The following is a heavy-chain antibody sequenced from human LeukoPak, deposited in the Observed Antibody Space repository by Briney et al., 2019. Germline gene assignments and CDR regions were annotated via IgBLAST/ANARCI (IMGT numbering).Heavy chain of an antibody. CDR2: INPNSGGT. V-gene: IGHV1-2*04. J-gene: IGHJ6*04. Sequence: ASVKVSCKASGYTFTGYYMHWVRQAPGQGLEGMGWINPNSGGTNYAQKFQGWVTMTRDTSISTAYMELSRLRSDDTAVYYCARGGVTMVRGVIILPYYYGMDVWGKGTTVTVSS. CDR1: GYTFTGYY. CDR3: ARGGVTMVRGVIILPYYYGMDV. D-gene: IGHD3-10*01.